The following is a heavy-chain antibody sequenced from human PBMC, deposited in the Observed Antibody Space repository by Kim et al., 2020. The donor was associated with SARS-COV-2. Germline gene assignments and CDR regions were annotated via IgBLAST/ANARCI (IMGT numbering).Heavy chain of an antibody. D-gene: IGHD1-26*01. Sequence: SETLSLTCAVYGGSFSGYYWSWIRQPPGKGLEWIGEINHSGSTNYNPSLKSRVTISVDTSKNQFSLKLSSVTAADTAVYYCARVSGSYYHYWGQGTLVTV. CDR1: GGSFSGYY. CDR3: ARVSGSYYHY. V-gene: IGHV4-34*01. CDR2: INHSGST. J-gene: IGHJ4*02.